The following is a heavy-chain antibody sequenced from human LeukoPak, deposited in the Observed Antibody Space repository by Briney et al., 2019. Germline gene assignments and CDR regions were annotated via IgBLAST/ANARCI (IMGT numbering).Heavy chain of an antibody. CDR3: ARDGGGYFDY. Sequence: GGSLRLSCAASGFTFTTYWMSWVRQAPGKGLEWVANIKQDGTEKYYVDSVKGRFTISRDNAKNSLYLQMNSLRVEDTAVYYCARDGGGYFDYWGQGTLVTVSS. CDR1: GFTFTTYW. V-gene: IGHV3-7*01. J-gene: IGHJ4*02. CDR2: IKQDGTEK. D-gene: IGHD3-16*01.